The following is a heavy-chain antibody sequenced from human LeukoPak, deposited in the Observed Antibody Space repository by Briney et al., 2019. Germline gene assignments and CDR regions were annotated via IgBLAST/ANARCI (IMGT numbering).Heavy chain of an antibody. CDR2: IYYSGST. CDR1: GGSISSHY. V-gene: IGHV4-59*11. Sequence: SETLSLTCTVSGGSISSHYWSWIRQPPGKGLEWIGYIYYSGSTNYNPSLKSRVTISVDTSKNQFSLKLSSVTAADTAVYYCARYSSSRGFDYWGQETLVTVSS. J-gene: IGHJ4*02. D-gene: IGHD6-13*01. CDR3: ARYSSSRGFDY.